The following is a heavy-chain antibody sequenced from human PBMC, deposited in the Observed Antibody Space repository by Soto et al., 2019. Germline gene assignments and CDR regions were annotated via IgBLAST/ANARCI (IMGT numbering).Heavy chain of an antibody. V-gene: IGHV3-21*01. CDR3: ARHGIQVSHDV. D-gene: IGHD5-18*01. CDR2: ISSTTNYI. J-gene: IGHJ6*02. CDR1: GFTFTRYS. Sequence: PGGSLRLSCAASGFTFTRYSMNWVRQAPGKGLEWVSSISSTTNYIYYGDSMRGRFTISRDNAKNSLFLQMNSLRDEDTAVYYCARHGIQVSHDVWGQGTTVTVSS.